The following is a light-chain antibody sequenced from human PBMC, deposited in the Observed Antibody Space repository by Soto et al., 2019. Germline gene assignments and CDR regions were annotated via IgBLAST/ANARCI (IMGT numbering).Light chain of an antibody. CDR3: QQRSAWPLT. Sequence: EIVMTQSPATLSLSPGERATLSCSASQSVRTYLAGYQQKPGQAPRLLLFDASQRTTCTPSRFSGSGSGTDVPITISNPAPEDAAVYYCQQRSAWPLTFGGGNEVEIK. V-gene: IGKV3-11*01. CDR2: DAS. CDR1: QSVRTY. J-gene: IGKJ4*01.